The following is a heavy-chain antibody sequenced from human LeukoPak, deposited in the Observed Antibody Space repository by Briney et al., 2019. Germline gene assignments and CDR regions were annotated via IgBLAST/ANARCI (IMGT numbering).Heavy chain of an antibody. CDR3: ASQTSGYSGYSSHY. Sequence: GGSLRLSCAASGFTFSSYAMSWVRQAPGKGLDWVSAISASGGSTSYADSVKGRFTISRDNSKNTLYLQMNSLRAVDTAVYYCASQTSGYSGYSSHYWGQGTLVTVSS. CDR2: ISASGGST. D-gene: IGHD5-12*01. V-gene: IGHV3-23*01. CDR1: GFTFSSYA. J-gene: IGHJ4*02.